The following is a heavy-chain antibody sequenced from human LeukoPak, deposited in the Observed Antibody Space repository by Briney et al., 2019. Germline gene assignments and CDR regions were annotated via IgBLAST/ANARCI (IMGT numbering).Heavy chain of an antibody. CDR1: GGSISSGDYY. Sequence: SQTLSPTCTVSGGSISSGDYYWSWIRQPPGKGLEWIGYIYYSGSTYYNPSLKSRVTISVDTSKNQFSLKLSSVTAADTAVYYCARETGVKYYDIFLDGMDVWGQGTTVTVS. D-gene: IGHD3-9*01. J-gene: IGHJ6*02. CDR2: IYYSGST. CDR3: ARETGVKYYDIFLDGMDV. V-gene: IGHV4-30-4*01.